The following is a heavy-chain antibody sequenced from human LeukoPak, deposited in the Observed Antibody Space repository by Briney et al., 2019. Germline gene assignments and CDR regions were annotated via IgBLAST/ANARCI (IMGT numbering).Heavy chain of an antibody. CDR2: IKQDGSEK. D-gene: IGHD3-9*01. V-gene: IGHV3-7*01. CDR1: GFTFSSYW. Sequence: GGSLRLSCAASGFTFSSYWMSWVRQAPGKGLEWVANIKQDGSEKYYVDSVKGRFTISRDNAKNSLYLQMNSLRAEDTAVYYCARDHYDILTGYSQYYFDYWGQGTLVTVSS. J-gene: IGHJ4*02. CDR3: ARDHYDILTGYSQYYFDY.